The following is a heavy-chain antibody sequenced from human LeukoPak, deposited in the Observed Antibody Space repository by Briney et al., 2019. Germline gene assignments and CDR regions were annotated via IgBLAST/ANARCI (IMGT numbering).Heavy chain of an antibody. Sequence: SETLSLTCTVSGGSISSYYWSWIRQPPGKGLEWIGYIYYSGSTNYNPSLRSRITISVDTSKNQFSLKLSSVTAADTAVYYCARVHPYYDFWSGYSASFDYWGQGTLATVSS. D-gene: IGHD3-3*01. CDR2: IYYSGST. V-gene: IGHV4-59*01. CDR1: GGSISSYY. CDR3: ARVHPYYDFWSGYSASFDY. J-gene: IGHJ4*02.